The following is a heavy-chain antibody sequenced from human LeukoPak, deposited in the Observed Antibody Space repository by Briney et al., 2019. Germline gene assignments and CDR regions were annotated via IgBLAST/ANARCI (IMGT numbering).Heavy chain of an antibody. V-gene: IGHV4-31*03. J-gene: IGHJ5*01. CDR1: GGSIGTSQYY. CDR2: ISDSGST. CDR3: ARGRYAYGWNDS. Sequence: SETLSLTCTVSGGSIGTSQYYWNWIRHHPGKGLEWIGFISDSGSTLYNPSLKSRVTISSDTSKTQFSLKLTSVTAADTAVYYCARGRYAYGWNDSWGQGTFVTVSS. D-gene: IGHD3-16*01.